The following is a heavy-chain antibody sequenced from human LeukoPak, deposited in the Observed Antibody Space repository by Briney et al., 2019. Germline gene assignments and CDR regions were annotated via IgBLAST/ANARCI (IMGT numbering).Heavy chain of an antibody. J-gene: IGHJ6*02. D-gene: IGHD3-10*01. CDR1: GYTFTSYG. CDR3: ARVYGSGSPYYYGMDV. V-gene: IGHV1-18*01. Sequence: ASVKVSCKASGYTFTSYGISWVRQAPGQGPEWMGWISAYNGNTNYAQKLQGRVTMTTDTSTSTAYMELRSLRSDDTAVYYCARVYGSGSPYYYGMDVWGQGTTVTVSS. CDR2: ISAYNGNT.